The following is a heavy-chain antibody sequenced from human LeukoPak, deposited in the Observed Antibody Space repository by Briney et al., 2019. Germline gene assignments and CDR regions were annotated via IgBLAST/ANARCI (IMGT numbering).Heavy chain of an antibody. D-gene: IGHD5-18*01. CDR2: IYPGDSDT. Sequence: GESLKISCKGSGYSFTSYWIGWVRQMPGKGLEWMGIIYPGDSDTRYSPSFQGQVTISADKSISTAYLQWSSLKASDTAMYYCARQGAYVDTAMVSDYWGQGTLVTVSS. CDR1: GYSFTSYW. CDR3: ARQGAYVDTAMVSDY. V-gene: IGHV5-51*01. J-gene: IGHJ4*02.